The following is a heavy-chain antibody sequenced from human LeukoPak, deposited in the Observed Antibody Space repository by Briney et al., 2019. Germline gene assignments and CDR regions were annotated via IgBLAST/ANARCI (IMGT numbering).Heavy chain of an antibody. CDR1: GFIFSHYG. J-gene: IGHJ4*01. V-gene: IGHV3-33*01. CDR3: ARDAQRGFDYSNSLEY. CDR2: XWSXGSNR. D-gene: IGHD4-11*01. Sequence: GRSLRLSCAASGFIFSHYGXXXXXXXXXXXXXXXXVXWSXGSNRFYADSVXGRFXISRDNXXKTLFLQMNSLRAEDTAIYYCARDAQRGFDYSNSLEYWGHGTLVTVSS.